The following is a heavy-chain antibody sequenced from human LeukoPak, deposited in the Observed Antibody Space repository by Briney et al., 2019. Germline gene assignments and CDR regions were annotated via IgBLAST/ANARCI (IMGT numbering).Heavy chain of an antibody. CDR3: ATVSGHKPHGYCSGGSCYGVY. D-gene: IGHD2-15*01. J-gene: IGHJ4*02. CDR1: GYSFTSYW. Sequence: GESLKISCKGSGYSFTSYWIGWVRQMPGKGLEWMGIIYPGDSDTRYSPSFQGQVTISADKSISTAYLQWGSLKASDTAMYYCATVSGHKPHGYCSGGSCYGVYWGQGTLVTVSS. V-gene: IGHV5-51*01. CDR2: IYPGDSDT.